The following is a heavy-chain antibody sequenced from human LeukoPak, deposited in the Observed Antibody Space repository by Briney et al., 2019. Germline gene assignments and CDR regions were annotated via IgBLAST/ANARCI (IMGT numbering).Heavy chain of an antibody. D-gene: IGHD3-10*01. CDR1: GDSVSSNSAA. CDR2: TYYRSKWYN. Sequence: SQTLSLTCAISGDSVSSNSAAWNWIRQSPSRGLEWLGRTYYRSKWYNDYAVSVKSRITINPDTSKNQFSLQLNSVTPEDTAVYYCARGRRYYGSGSYYQVHPLYWGQGTLVTVSS. CDR3: ARGRRYYGSGSYYQVHPLY. J-gene: IGHJ4*02. V-gene: IGHV6-1*01.